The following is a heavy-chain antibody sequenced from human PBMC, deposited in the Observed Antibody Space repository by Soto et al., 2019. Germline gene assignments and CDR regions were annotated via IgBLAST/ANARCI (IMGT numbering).Heavy chain of an antibody. Sequence: QVQLQESGPGLVKPSQTLSLTCTVSGGSISSGGYYWSWIRQHPGKGLEWIGYIYYSGSTHYNPSLKSRVTISVDTSKNQFSLKLSSVTAADTAVYYCARGWRRSGSYRGYYFDYWGQGTLVTVSS. J-gene: IGHJ4*02. CDR3: ARGWRRSGSYRGYYFDY. V-gene: IGHV4-31*03. CDR2: IYYSGST. CDR1: GGSISSGGYY. D-gene: IGHD1-26*01.